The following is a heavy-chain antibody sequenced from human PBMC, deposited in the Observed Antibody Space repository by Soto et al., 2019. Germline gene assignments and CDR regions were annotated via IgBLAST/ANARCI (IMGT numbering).Heavy chain of an antibody. V-gene: IGHV3-33*01. CDR2: VLYDGSNK. Sequence: QVQLVESGGGVVQPGRSLRLSCAASGFTFSTYGMHWVRQAPGKGLEWVAVVLYDGSNKYYADSVKGRFTISRDNSKNTLYPQMNSLRAEDTAVYYCARDLIGTVYGMDVWGQGTTVTVSS. D-gene: IGHD3-16*02. CDR3: ARDLIGTVYGMDV. CDR1: GFTFSTYG. J-gene: IGHJ6*02.